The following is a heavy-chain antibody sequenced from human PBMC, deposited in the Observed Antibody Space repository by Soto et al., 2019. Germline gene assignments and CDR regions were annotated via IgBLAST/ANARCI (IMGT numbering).Heavy chain of an antibody. CDR2: ISAYNGNT. V-gene: IGHV1-18*01. CDR3: ARWSGSPAVYYYDYGMDA. CDR1: GYTFTSYG. Sequence: QVQLVQSGAEVKKPGASVKVSCKASGYTFTSYGISWVRQAPGQGLEWMGWISAYNGNTNYAQKLQSRVTMTTDTTTSTAYMELRSLSSDDTDVYSGARWSGSPAVYYYDYGMDAWGQGTTVTVSS. J-gene: IGHJ6*02. D-gene: IGHD6-13*01.